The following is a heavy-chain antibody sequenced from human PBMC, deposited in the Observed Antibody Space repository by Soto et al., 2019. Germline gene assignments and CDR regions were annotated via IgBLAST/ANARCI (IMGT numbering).Heavy chain of an antibody. CDR1: GGTFSSYA. J-gene: IGHJ5*02. CDR3: ARAQYYYDSIGYYWFDP. Sequence: SVKVSCKASGGTFSSYAISWVRQAPGQGLEWMGGIIPIFGTANYAQKFQGRVTITADESTSTAYMELSSLRSEDTAVYYCARAQYYYDSIGYYWFDPWGQGTLVTVSS. D-gene: IGHD3-22*01. CDR2: IIPIFGTA. V-gene: IGHV1-69*13.